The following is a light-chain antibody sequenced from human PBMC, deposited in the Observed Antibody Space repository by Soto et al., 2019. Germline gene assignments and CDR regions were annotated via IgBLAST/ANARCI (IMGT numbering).Light chain of an antibody. Sequence: QSVLTQPASVSGSPGPSITISCTGTSSDVGGYNYVSWYQQHPGKAPKLMIYEVSNRPSGVSNRFSGSKSGNTASLTISGRQAEDEADYYCSSYTSSSTLVFGTGTKVTVL. CDR3: SSYTSSSTLV. CDR1: SSDVGGYNY. V-gene: IGLV2-14*01. J-gene: IGLJ1*01. CDR2: EVS.